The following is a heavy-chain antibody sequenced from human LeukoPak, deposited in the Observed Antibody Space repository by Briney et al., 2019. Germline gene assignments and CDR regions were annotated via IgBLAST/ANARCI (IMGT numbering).Heavy chain of an antibody. CDR3: ARVYYDSSGCYLPFDY. V-gene: IGHV1-18*01. D-gene: IGHD3-22*01. J-gene: IGHJ4*02. Sequence: ASVKVSCKASGYTFTSYGISWVRQAPGQGLEWMGWISAYNGNTNYAQKPQGRVTMTTDTSTSTAYMELRSLRSDDTAVYYCARVYYDSSGCYLPFDYWGQGTLVTVSS. CDR1: GYTFTSYG. CDR2: ISAYNGNT.